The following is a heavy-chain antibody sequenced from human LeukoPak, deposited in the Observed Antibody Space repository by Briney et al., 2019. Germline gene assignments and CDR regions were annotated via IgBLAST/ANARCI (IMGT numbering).Heavy chain of an antibody. V-gene: IGHV4-39*01. Sequence: NPSETLTLSCTVSGGSISSNSYYWGWIRQPPGKGLEWIGTIYYSGSTYYNPSLKSRVTLSVDTSKNQFSLKLSSVTAADTAVYFCARRQSGALEQTAFDFWGQGTMVTVSS. CDR1: GGSISSNSYY. J-gene: IGHJ3*01. CDR2: IYYSGST. CDR3: ARRQSGALEQTAFDF. D-gene: IGHD3-10*01.